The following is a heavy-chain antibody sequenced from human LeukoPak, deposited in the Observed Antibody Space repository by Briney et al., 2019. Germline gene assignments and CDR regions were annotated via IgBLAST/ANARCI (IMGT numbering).Heavy chain of an antibody. CDR3: ARGHCSSTSCSRNWFDP. J-gene: IGHJ5*02. D-gene: IGHD2-2*01. CDR2: IYYSGST. CDR1: GGSISSHY. Sequence: SETLSLTCTVSGGSISSHYWSWIRQPPGKGLEWIGYIYYSGSTNYNPSLKSRVTISVDASKNQFSLKLSSVTAADTAVYYCARGHCSSTSCSRNWFDPWGQGTLVTVSS. V-gene: IGHV4-59*11.